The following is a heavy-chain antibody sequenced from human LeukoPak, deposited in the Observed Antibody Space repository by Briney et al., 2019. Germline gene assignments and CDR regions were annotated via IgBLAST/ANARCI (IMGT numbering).Heavy chain of an antibody. D-gene: IGHD7-27*01. CDR1: GFTFSSYG. CDR3: ARDLAWGAFDY. Sequence: GGSLRLSCAASGFTFSSYGMHWVRQAPGKGLEWVAFIRYDGTNKYYADSVKGRFTISRDDSRNTLSLQMNSLRVEDTAVYYCARDLAWGAFDYWGQGILVAVSS. V-gene: IGHV3-30*02. CDR2: IRYDGTNK. J-gene: IGHJ4*02.